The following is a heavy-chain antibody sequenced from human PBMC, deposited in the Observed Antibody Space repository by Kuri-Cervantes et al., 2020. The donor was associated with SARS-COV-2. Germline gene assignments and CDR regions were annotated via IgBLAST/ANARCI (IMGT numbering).Heavy chain of an antibody. Sequence: GGSLRLSCAASGFTFSSYAMSWVRQAPGKGLEWVSVISGSGGSTYYADSVKGRFTISRDNSKNTLYLQMNSLRAEDTAVYYCAKTWLSYYDSSGYPPYWGQGTLVTVSS. CDR2: ISGSGGST. V-gene: IGHV3-23*01. J-gene: IGHJ4*02. CDR1: GFTFSSYA. D-gene: IGHD3-22*01. CDR3: AKTWLSYYDSSGYPPY.